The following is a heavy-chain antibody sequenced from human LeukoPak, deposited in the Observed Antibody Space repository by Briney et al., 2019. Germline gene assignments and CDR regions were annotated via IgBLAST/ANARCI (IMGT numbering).Heavy chain of an antibody. D-gene: IGHD2-21*02. CDR3: AREEVVVTAMCIDY. J-gene: IGHJ4*02. CDR1: GYTFTGYY. CDR2: INPNSRGT. V-gene: IGHV1-2*02. Sequence: SVKASCKASGYTFTGYYMHWVRQAAGQGLEWMGWINPNSRGTHYEEKFQGRVSMTRDTSISTAYMELSRLRSDETDVYYCAREEVVVTAMCIDYWGRGTLVTVSS.